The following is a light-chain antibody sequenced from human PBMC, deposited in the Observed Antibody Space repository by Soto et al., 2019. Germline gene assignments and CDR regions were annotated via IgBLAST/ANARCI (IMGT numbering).Light chain of an antibody. V-gene: IGKV3D-11*02. CDR2: TAC. J-gene: IGKJ4*01. CDR1: QNGGHN. CDR3: QLRSRWHRAT. Sequence: EMVLTQSPATLSLSPGESATLSCRASQNGGHNFAWYQQKSGQHPRLLIHTACSRATGIPARFSGSGSRTDCTLTSSILEPEDIAVYYCQLRSRWHRATFGGATKVEIK.